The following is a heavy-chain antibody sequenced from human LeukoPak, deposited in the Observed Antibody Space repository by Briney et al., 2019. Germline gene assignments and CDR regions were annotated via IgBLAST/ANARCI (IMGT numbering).Heavy chain of an antibody. Sequence: GGSLRLSCAASGFTFSSYGMHWVRQAPGKGLEWVAFIRYDGSNKYYADSVRGRFTISRDNSKNTLYLQMNSLRAEDTAVYYCAKDLFRYYDFWSGYYIDYWGQGTLVTVSS. D-gene: IGHD3-3*01. V-gene: IGHV3-30*02. J-gene: IGHJ4*02. CDR2: IRYDGSNK. CDR3: AKDLFRYYDFWSGYYIDY. CDR1: GFTFSSYG.